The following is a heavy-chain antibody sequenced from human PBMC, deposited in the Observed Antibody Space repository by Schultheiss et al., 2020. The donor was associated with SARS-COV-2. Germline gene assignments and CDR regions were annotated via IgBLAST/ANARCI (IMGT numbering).Heavy chain of an antibody. V-gene: IGHV4-4*02. CDR2: INHSGST. CDR1: GGSISSSNW. J-gene: IGHJ4*02. CDR3: ARVNYYDSSGYYDY. D-gene: IGHD3-22*01. Sequence: SETLSLTCAVSGGSISSSNWWSWVRQPPGKGLEWIGEINHSGSTNYNPSLKSRVTISVDKSKNRFSLKLSSVTAADTAVYYCARVNYYDSSGYYDYWGQGTLVTVSS.